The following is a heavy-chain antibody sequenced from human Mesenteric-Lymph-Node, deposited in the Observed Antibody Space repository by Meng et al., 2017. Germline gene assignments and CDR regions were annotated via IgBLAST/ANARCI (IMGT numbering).Heavy chain of an antibody. D-gene: IGHD3-16*01. CDR1: GGSISSSSYY. J-gene: IGHJ4*02. V-gene: IGHV4-39*07. CDR2: IYYSGST. CDR3: GRASVWFSGGY. Sequence: GSLRLSCTVSGGSISSSSYYWGWIRQPPGKGLEWIGSIYYSGSTYYNPSLKSRVTISVDTSKNQFSLNLNSVTAADTAVYYCGRASVWFSGGYWGQGTLVTVSS.